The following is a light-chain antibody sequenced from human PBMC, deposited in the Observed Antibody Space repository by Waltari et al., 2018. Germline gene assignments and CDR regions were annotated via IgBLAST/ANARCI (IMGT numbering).Light chain of an antibody. CDR1: SSDVGGYHY. CDR3: NSYAGRNRLGV. CDR2: EVT. Sequence: QSALTQPPSASGSPGQPVTISCTGTSSDVGGYHYVYWYQQQPGKAPKLIIYEVTKRPSGVPDRFSGSKSGNTASLTVSGLQADDEADYYCNSYAGRNRLGVFGGGTKVTVL. V-gene: IGLV2-8*01. J-gene: IGLJ2*01.